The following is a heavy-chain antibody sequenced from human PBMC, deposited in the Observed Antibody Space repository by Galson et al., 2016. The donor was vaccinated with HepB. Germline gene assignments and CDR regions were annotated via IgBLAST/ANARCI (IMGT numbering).Heavy chain of an antibody. J-gene: IGHJ6*04. CDR2: INQDGRQK. Sequence: SLRLSCATSGFDFSRYWMTWARQAPGKGLEWVANINQDGRQKYYVDSGKGRFTISRENADNSLYLQMNSLRPGDTAVYYCARGKSLWTTPWNYGLDVWGKGTTVTVSS. CDR1: GFDFSRYW. D-gene: IGHD4-17*01. V-gene: IGHV3-7*01. CDR3: ARGKSLWTTPWNYGLDV.